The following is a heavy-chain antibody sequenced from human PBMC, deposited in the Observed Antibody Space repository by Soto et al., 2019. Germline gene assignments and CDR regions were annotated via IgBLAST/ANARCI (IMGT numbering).Heavy chain of an antibody. J-gene: IGHJ6*02. CDR3: ARAQDIVVVPAARPGGMDV. V-gene: IGHV4-34*01. CDR2: INHSGST. D-gene: IGHD2-2*01. Sequence: QVQLQQWGAGLLKPSETLSLTCAVYGGSFSGYYWSWIRQPPGKGLEWIGEINHSGSTNYNPSLKSRVTISVDTSKNQFSLKLSSVTAADTAVYYCARAQDIVVVPAARPGGMDVWGQGTTVTVSS. CDR1: GGSFSGYY.